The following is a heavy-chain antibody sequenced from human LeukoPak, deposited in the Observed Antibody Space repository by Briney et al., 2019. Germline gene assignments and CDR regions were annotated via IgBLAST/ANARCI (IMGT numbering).Heavy chain of an antibody. J-gene: IGHJ4*02. V-gene: IGHV3-21*01. Sequence: PGGSLRLSCAASGFPFSSYTMNWVRQAPGKGLEWVSSISSSSSYRYYVDSVKGRFTISRDNAKNSLYLQMNSLRAEDTAVYYCATTTVTYDYWGQGTLVTVFS. CDR3: ATTTVTYDY. D-gene: IGHD4-17*01. CDR1: GFPFSSYT. CDR2: ISSSSSYR.